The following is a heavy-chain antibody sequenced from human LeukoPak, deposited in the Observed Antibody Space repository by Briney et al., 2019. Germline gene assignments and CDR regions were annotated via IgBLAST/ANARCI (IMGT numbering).Heavy chain of an antibody. CDR2: ISSRGSAI. J-gene: IGHJ3*02. V-gene: IGHV3-48*03. D-gene: IGHD1-1*01. CDR1: GFTFSSYE. Sequence: GGSLRLSCAASGFTFSSYEMNWVRLAPGKGLEWVSYISSRGSAIYYADSVKGRFTISRDNAKNSLYLQMNSLRADDTAVYYCARGGHDPGIPFDIWGQGTMVTVSS. CDR3: ARGGHDPGIPFDI.